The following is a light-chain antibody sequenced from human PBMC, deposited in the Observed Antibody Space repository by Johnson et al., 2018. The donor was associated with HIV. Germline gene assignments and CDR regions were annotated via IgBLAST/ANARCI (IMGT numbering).Light chain of an antibody. CDR3: GTWDKSLSTGAV. CDR1: SSNIGNNY. J-gene: IGLJ1*01. CDR2: ENN. Sequence: QSVLTQPPSVSAAPGQKVTISCSGSSSNIGNNYVSWYQQLPGTAPKLLIYENNKRPSGIPDRFSGSKSGTSATLGITGPQPGDEAAYYCGTWDKSLSTGAVFGTGTKVTVL. V-gene: IGLV1-51*02.